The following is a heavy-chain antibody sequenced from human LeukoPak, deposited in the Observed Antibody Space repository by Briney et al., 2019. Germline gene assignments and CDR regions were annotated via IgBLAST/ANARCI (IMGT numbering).Heavy chain of an antibody. Sequence: SETLSLTCTVSGGSISSYYWSWIRQPPGKGLEWIVYIYYSGSTDYNPSLKSRVTISVDTSKNHFSLKLSSVTAADAAVYYCARRGVRSSSWENYFDYWGQGTLVTVSS. D-gene: IGHD6-13*01. CDR2: IYYSGST. J-gene: IGHJ4*02. CDR3: ARRGVRSSSWENYFDY. CDR1: GGSISSYY. V-gene: IGHV4-59*08.